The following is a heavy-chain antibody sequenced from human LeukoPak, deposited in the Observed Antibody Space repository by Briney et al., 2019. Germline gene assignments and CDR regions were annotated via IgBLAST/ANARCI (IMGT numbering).Heavy chain of an antibody. CDR2: IYYSGST. CDR3: ARGTVLRFLEWLNWFDP. J-gene: IGHJ5*02. V-gene: IGHV4-39*01. Sequence: SETLSLTCTVSGGSISSSSYYWGWIRQPPGKGLEWIGSIYYSGSTYYNPSLKSRVTISVDTSKNQFSLMLSSVTAADTAVYYCARGTVLRFLEWLNWFDPWGQGTLVTVSS. D-gene: IGHD3-3*01. CDR1: GGSISSSSYY.